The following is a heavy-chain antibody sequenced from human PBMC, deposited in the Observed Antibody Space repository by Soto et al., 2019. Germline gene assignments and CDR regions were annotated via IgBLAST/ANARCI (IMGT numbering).Heavy chain of an antibody. CDR3: ARGAVRFLEWFPSSMDV. CDR2: MNPNSGNT. CDR1: GYTFTSYD. J-gene: IGHJ6*03. V-gene: IGHV1-8*01. Sequence: ASVKVSCKASGYTFTSYDINWVRQATGQGLEWMGWMNPNSGNTGYAQKFQGRVTMTRNTSISTAYMELSSLRSEDTAVYYCARGAVRFLEWFPSSMDVWGKGTTVTVSS. D-gene: IGHD3-3*01.